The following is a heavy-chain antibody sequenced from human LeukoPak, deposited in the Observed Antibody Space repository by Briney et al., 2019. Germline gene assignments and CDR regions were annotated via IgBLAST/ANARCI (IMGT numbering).Heavy chain of an antibody. J-gene: IGHJ4*02. CDR2: IKEDGSET. CDR1: GFTFSRSR. CDR3: TKSLDY. V-gene: IGHV3-7*01. Sequence: GGSLRLSCVASGFTFSRSRMDWVRQVPGKGLEWVANIKEDGSETYYVDSAKGRFTISRDNAKNSLYLQMDSLRVEDTAIYYCTKSLDYWGQGTLVTVSS.